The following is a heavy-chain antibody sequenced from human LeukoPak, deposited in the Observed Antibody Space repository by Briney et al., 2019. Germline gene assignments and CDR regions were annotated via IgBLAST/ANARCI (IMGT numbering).Heavy chain of an antibody. CDR1: GYTFTGYY. Sequence: SVKVSCKDSGYTFTGYYMHWVRQAPRHPLEWTGWISAYNGYTNYAQKLHGRVTMPTDPTTGQASVELRSLLCDDTGVYYFARVGGNSFGLVPWLDAWGQGRLVTVSS. CDR2: ISAYNGYT. J-gene: IGHJ5*02. CDR3: ARVGGNSFGLVPWLDA. D-gene: IGHD5-18*01. V-gene: IGHV1-18*04.